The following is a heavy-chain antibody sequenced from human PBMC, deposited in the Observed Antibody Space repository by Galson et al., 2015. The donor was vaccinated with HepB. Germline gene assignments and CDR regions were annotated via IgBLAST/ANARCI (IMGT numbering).Heavy chain of an antibody. CDR3: ARGYDSSGYYYFDY. V-gene: IGHV3-30*04. CDR1: GFTFSSYA. CDR2: ISYDGSNK. D-gene: IGHD3-22*01. J-gene: IGHJ4*02. Sequence: SLRLSCAASGFTFSSYAMHWVRRAPGKGLEWVAVISYDGSNKYYADSVKGRFTISRDNSKNTLYLQMNSLRAEDTAVYYCARGYDSSGYYYFDYWGQGTLVTVFS.